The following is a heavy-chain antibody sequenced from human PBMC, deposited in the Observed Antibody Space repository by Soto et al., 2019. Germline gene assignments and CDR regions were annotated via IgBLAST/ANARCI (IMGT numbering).Heavy chain of an antibody. CDR1: GFTFSSYS. J-gene: IGHJ6*02. CDR2: ISSSSSTI. D-gene: IGHD6-19*01. Sequence: EVQLVESGGGLVQPGGSLRLSCAASGFTFSSYSMNWVRQAPGKGLEWVSYISSSSSTIYYADSVKGRFTISRDNAKNSLYLQMTSLRDEDTAVYYCAREVAGTGGMDVWGQGTTVTVSS. CDR3: AREVAGTGGMDV. V-gene: IGHV3-48*02.